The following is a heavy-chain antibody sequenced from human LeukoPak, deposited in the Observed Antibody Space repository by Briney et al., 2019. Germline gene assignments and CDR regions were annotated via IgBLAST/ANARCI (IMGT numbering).Heavy chain of an antibody. D-gene: IGHD1-7*01. V-gene: IGHV1-3*01. CDR2: INAGNGNT. J-gene: IGHJ6*02. Sequence: GASVKVSCKASGYTFTSYAMHWVRQAPGQRLEWMGWINAGNGNTKYSQKFQGRVTIARDTSASTAYMELSSLRSEDTAVYYCAREKSKTNGKQSYYYYYYGMDVWGQGTTVTASS. CDR1: GYTFTSYA. CDR3: AREKSKTNGKQSYYYYYYGMDV.